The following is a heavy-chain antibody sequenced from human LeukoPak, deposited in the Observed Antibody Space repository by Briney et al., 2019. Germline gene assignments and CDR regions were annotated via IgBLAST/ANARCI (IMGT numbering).Heavy chain of an antibody. Sequence: SETLSLTCAVYGGSFSGYYWSWIRQPPGKGLEWIGEINHSGSTNYNPSLKSRVTISVDTSKNQFSLKLSSVTAADTAVYYCARDVEELVTWGQGTLVTVSS. D-gene: IGHD1/OR15-1a*01. CDR1: GGSFSGYY. J-gene: IGHJ5*02. CDR2: INHSGST. CDR3: ARDVEELVT. V-gene: IGHV4-34*01.